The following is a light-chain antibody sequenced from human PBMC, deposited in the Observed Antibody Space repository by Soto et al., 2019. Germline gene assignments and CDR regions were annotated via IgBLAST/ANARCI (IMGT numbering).Light chain of an antibody. CDR3: QQYNSYPLT. CDR1: QSISSW. J-gene: IGKJ1*01. V-gene: IGKV1-5*01. Sequence: DIQMTQSPSTLSASVGDRVTITCRASQSISSWLAWYQQKPGKAPKLLIYDASSLESGVPSRFRGSGSGAEFTLTISSLQPDDLATYYGQQYNSYPLTFGQGTNVEIK. CDR2: DAS.